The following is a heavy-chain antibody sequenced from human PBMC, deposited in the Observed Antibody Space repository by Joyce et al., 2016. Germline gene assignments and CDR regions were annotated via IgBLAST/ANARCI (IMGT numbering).Heavy chain of an antibody. CDR1: GFSFSGYW. Sequence: EVQLVESGGGLVQPGGSLRLSCAASGFSFSGYWIHWVRQGPGKVLGWVSRINSDGSSTRFADSVKGRFTISRDNAKNTLYLQMNSLRAEDTAVYYCVRGISARPGGPNWFDPWGQGTLVTVSS. D-gene: IGHD6-6*01. CDR3: VRGISARPGGPNWFDP. V-gene: IGHV3-74*01. J-gene: IGHJ5*02. CDR2: INSDGSST.